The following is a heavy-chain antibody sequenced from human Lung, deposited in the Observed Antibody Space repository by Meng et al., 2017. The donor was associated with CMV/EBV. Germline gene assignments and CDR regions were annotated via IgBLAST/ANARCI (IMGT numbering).Heavy chain of an antibody. J-gene: IGHJ4*02. CDR3: AKDQSQALGAGRYFDS. D-gene: IGHD3-16*01. V-gene: IGHV3-30*18. Sequence: SGFTFSSYGMHWVRQAPGKGLDWVALISHDGTHKYYADSVKGRFTILRDNAKNTLSLQMDSLRPDDAAVYFCAKDQSQALGAGRYFDSWGQGTLVTVSS. CDR1: GFTFSSYG. CDR2: ISHDGTHK.